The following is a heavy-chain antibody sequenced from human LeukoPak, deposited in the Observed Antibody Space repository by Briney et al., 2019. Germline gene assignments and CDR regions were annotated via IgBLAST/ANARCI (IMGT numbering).Heavy chain of an antibody. Sequence: SVNVCFKASGGTFSIYAISWVRQAPGQGLEWMGRIITIFGIANYAQKFQGRVTITADKSTSTAYMELSSLRSEDTAVYYCAVDFSRSQGFDYWGQGTLVTVSS. CDR3: AVDFSRSQGFDY. D-gene: IGHD3-3*01. J-gene: IGHJ4*02. CDR2: IITIFGIA. V-gene: IGHV1-69*04. CDR1: GGTFSIYA.